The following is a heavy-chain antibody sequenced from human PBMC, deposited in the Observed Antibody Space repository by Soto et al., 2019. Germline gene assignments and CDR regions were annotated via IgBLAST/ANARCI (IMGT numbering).Heavy chain of an antibody. CDR2: INPSGGST. J-gene: IGHJ5*02. V-gene: IGHV1-46*01. Sequence: ASMKVSCKASGYTFTSYYMHWVRQAPGHGLEWMGIINPSGGSTSYAQKFQGRVTMTRDTSTSTVYMELSSPRSEDTAVYYCARDGPYNWFDPWGQGTLVTVSS. CDR1: GYTFTSYY. CDR3: ARDGPYNWFDP.